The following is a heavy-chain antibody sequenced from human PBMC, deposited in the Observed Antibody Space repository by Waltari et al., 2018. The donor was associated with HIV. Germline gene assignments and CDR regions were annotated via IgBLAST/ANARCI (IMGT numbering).Heavy chain of an antibody. CDR3: ARERRQWLYFDY. V-gene: IGHV3-30*01. D-gene: IGHD6-19*01. CDR2: ISYDGSNK. J-gene: IGHJ4*02. CDR1: GFTFSSYA. Sequence: QVQLVEFGGGVVQPGRSLRLSCEASGFTFSSYAMHWVRQAPGKGLEWVAVISYDGSNKYYADSVKGRFTISRDNSKNTLYLQMNSLRAEDTAVYYCARERRQWLYFDYWGQGTLVTVSS.